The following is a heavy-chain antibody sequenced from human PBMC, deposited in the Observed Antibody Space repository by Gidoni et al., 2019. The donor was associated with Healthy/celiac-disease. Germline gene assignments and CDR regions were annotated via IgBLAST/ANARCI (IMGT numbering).Heavy chain of an antibody. V-gene: IGHV3-11*06. CDR3: ARVHIVGARAFDY. CDR1: GFTFSDYY. Sequence: QVQLVESGGGLVKPGGSLRLSCAASGFTFSDYYMSWIRQAPGKGLACVSYISSSSSYTNYADSVKVRFTISRDNAKNSLYLQMNSLRIEDTAVYYCARVHIVGARAFDYWGQGTLVTVSS. D-gene: IGHD1-26*01. CDR2: ISSSSSYT. J-gene: IGHJ4*02.